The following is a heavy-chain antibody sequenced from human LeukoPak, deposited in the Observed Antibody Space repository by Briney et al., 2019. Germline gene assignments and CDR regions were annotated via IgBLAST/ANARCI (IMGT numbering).Heavy chain of an antibody. Sequence: SETLSLTCTVSGGSISSYYWSWIRQPAGKGLEWIGRIYTSGSTNYNPSLKSRVTMSVDTSKNQFSLKLSSVTAADTAVYYCARGYCSDERCPVFPSWGQGTLVTVSS. CDR3: ARGYCSDERCPVFPS. CDR2: IYTSGST. V-gene: IGHV4-4*07. J-gene: IGHJ5*02. D-gene: IGHD2-15*01. CDR1: GGSISSYY.